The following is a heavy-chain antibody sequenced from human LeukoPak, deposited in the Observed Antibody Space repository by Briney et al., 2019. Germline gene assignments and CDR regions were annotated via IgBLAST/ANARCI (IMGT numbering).Heavy chain of an antibody. D-gene: IGHD4-17*01. CDR1: GFTFSNYE. J-gene: IGHJ6*03. V-gene: IGHV3-48*03. CDR3: ARDPYNGYYGDDYYYYMDV. CDR2: ISSSGSDI. Sequence: GGSLRLSCAASGFTFSNYEMHWVRQAPGKGLEWVSYISSSGSDIYYADSVKGRFTISRDNAKNSLSLQMNSLRAEDTAVYYCARDPYNGYYGDDYYYYMDVWGKGTTVTISS.